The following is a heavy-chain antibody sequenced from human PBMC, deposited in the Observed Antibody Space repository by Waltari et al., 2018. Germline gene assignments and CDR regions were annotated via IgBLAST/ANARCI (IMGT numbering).Heavy chain of an antibody. Sequence: QVQLVQSGAEVKKPGSSVKVSCKASGGTFSSYAISWVRQAPGQGLEWMGRIIPIFGTANYAQKFQGRVTITADKSTSTAYMELSSLRSEDTAVYYCAREEFQGLPEELGGMDVWGQGTTVTVSS. J-gene: IGHJ6*02. D-gene: IGHD1-7*01. CDR1: GGTFSSYA. CDR2: IIPIFGTA. CDR3: AREEFQGLPEELGGMDV. V-gene: IGHV1-69*08.